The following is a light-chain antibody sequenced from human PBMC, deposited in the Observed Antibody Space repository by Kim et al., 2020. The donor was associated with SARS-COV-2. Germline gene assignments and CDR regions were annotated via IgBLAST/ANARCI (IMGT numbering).Light chain of an antibody. CDR3: QQYKDWLT. V-gene: IGKV3-15*01. Sequence: SVSPGEEATLAGRASQSVSSNLAGYQQRPGQAPRLLMYGASTRATGIPARFSGSGSGTEFTLTIKSLQSEDFAVYYCQQYKDWLTFGGGTKVDIK. CDR2: GAS. J-gene: IGKJ4*01. CDR1: QSVSSN.